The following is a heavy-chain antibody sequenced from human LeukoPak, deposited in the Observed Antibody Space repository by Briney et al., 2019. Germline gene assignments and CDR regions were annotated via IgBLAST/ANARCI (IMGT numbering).Heavy chain of an antibody. Sequence: SETLSLTCAVYGGSFSGYYWSWIRQPPGKGLEWIGEINHSESTNYNPSLKSRVTISVDTSKNQFSLKLSSVTAADTAVYYCAASPGGEGYYYGMDVWGQGTTVTVSS. D-gene: IGHD3-10*01. J-gene: IGHJ6*02. CDR2: INHSEST. CDR1: GGSFSGYY. CDR3: AASPGGEGYYYGMDV. V-gene: IGHV4-34*01.